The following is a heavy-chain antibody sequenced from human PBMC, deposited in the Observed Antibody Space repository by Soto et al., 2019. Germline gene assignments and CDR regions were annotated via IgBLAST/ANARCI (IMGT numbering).Heavy chain of an antibody. Sequence: GGSLRLSCAASGFTFDDYALPWVRQAAWKGLEWVSGISWNSGSIGYADSVKGRFTISRYKAKNSLSLQMHSLRAEDTALYYCAKDGTIAAAGHGYFDYWGQGTLVSVSS. D-gene: IGHD6-13*01. J-gene: IGHJ4*02. CDR2: ISWNSGSI. V-gene: IGHV3-9*01. CDR3: AKDGTIAAAGHGYFDY. CDR1: GFTFDDYA.